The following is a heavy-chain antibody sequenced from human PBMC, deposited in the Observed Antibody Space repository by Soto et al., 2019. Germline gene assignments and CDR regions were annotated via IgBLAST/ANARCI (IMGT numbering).Heavy chain of an antibody. Sequence: QVQLAQSGAEVRKPGSSVKVSCRASGGSFSDFAFSWVRQAPGQGLEWMGGIIPMFAATKYAQRFQGRVTISADASTRTVYLELSRLTSDDSAVYYCARGGTVGVPAALSSYDDYTNYRFDSWGQGNLVSVS. D-gene: IGHD4-4*01. V-gene: IGHV1-69*01. CDR1: GGSFSDFA. CDR2: IIPMFAAT. CDR3: ARGGTVGVPAALSSYDDYTNYRFDS. J-gene: IGHJ4*02.